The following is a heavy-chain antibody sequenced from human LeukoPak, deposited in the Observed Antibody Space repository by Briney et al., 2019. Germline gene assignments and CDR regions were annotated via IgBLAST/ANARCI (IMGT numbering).Heavy chain of an antibody. V-gene: IGHV4-4*07. Sequence: SETLSLTCTVSGGSISSYYWSWIRQPAGKGLEWIGRIYTSGSTNYNPSLKSRVTMSVDTSKNQFSLKLSSVTAADTAVYYCARALRSSSWSPMDVWGKGTTVTISS. D-gene: IGHD6-13*01. CDR1: GGSISSYY. CDR3: ARALRSSSWSPMDV. J-gene: IGHJ6*03. CDR2: IYTSGST.